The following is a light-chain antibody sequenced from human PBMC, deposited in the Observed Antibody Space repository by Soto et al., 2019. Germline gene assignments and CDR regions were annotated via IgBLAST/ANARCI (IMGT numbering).Light chain of an antibody. CDR3: QQYGSSRLT. CDR1: QSVSSSY. Sequence: EIVLTQSPGTLSLSPGERATLSCRASQSVSSSYLAWYQQKPGQAPRLLIYGASSRATGIPDRLSGSGSGTAFTLTISRLQPEDFAVYYCQQYGSSRLTFGGGTKVEIK. CDR2: GAS. V-gene: IGKV3-20*01. J-gene: IGKJ4*01.